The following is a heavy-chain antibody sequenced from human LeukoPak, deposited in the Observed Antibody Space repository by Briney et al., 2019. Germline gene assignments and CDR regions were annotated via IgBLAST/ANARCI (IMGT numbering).Heavy chain of an antibody. D-gene: IGHD3-16*02. CDR3: AKGYVWGSYRLCGFDS. CDR2: ILFDGSRT. V-gene: IGHV3-30*18. J-gene: IGHJ4*02. Sequence: GRSLRLSCAASGFSFGDYGMHWVRQAPGKGLEWVAGILFDGSRTYYGDSVKGRFTISRDNSKNTLYLQMNSVRADDTAVYYCAKGYVWGSYRLCGFDSWGQGSLVTVSS. CDR1: GFSFGDYG.